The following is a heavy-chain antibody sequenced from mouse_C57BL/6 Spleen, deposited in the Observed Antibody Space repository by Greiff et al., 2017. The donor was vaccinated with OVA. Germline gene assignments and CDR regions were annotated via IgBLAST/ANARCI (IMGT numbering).Heavy chain of an antibody. Sequence: QVQLQQPGAELVKPGASVKLSCKASGYTFTSYWMQWVKQRPGQGLEWIGEIDPSDSYTKSNQKFKGKATLTVDTSSSPAYMQLSSLTSEDSAIYYCARVSIPRHFDYWGQGTTRTGSS. J-gene: IGHJ2*01. D-gene: IGHD2-3*01. CDR3: ARVSIPRHFDY. CDR2: IDPSDSYT. CDR1: GYTFTSYW. V-gene: IGHV1-50*01.